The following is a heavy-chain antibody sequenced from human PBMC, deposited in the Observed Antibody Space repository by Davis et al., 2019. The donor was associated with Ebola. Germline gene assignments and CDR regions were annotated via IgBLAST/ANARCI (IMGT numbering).Heavy chain of an antibody. J-gene: IGHJ6*02. V-gene: IGHV1-69*04. CDR2: IIPILGIA. CDR3: AREGGDYCSSTSCAHYYYGMDV. D-gene: IGHD2-2*01. CDR1: GGTFSSYA. Sequence: AASVKVSCKASGGTFSSYAISWVRQAPGQGLEWMGRIIPILGIANYAQKFQGRVTITADKSTSTAYMELSSLRSEDTAVYYCAREGGDYCSSTSCAHYYYGMDVWGQGTTVTVSS.